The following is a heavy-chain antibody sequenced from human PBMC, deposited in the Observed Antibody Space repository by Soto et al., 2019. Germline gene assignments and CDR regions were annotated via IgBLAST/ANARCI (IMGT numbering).Heavy chain of an antibody. CDR2: IYPGDSDT. CDR3: ARVVVVAATGDYYYYYGMDV. CDR1: GYSFTSYW. J-gene: IGHJ6*02. D-gene: IGHD2-15*01. Sequence: PGESLKISGKGSGYSFTSYWIGWVRQMPGKGLEWMGIIYPGDSDTRYSPSFQGQVTISADKSISTAYLQWSSLKASDTAMYYCARVVVVAATGDYYYYYGMDVWGQGTTVTVSS. V-gene: IGHV5-51*01.